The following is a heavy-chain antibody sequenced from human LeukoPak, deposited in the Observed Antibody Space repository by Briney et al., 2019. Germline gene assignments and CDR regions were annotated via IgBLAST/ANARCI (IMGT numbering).Heavy chain of an antibody. V-gene: IGHV5-51*01. J-gene: IGHJ3*02. CDR2: IYPGDSDT. Sequence: GESLKISCKGSGYSFTSYWIGWVRQMPGKGLEWMGIIYPGDSDTRYSPSFQGQVTISADKSISTAYLQWSSLKASGTAMYYCARTDDFWSLPNAFDIWGQGTMVTVSS. CDR3: ARTDDFWSLPNAFDI. D-gene: IGHD3-3*01. CDR1: GYSFTSYW.